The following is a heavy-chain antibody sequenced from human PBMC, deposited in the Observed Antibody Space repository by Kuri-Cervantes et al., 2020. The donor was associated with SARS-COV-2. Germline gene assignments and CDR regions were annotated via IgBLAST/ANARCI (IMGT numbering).Heavy chain of an antibody. CDR1: GGSISSYY. CDR3: ARDTGTYCSDISCYGHYYYYGMDV. CDR2: ISYSGNT. Sequence: SETLSLTCTVSGGSISSYYWSWIRQPPGKGLEWIGYISYSGNTNYNPSLKSRVTISVDTSKNQFSLRLSSVTAADTAVYYCARDTGTYCSDISCYGHYYYYGMDVWGQGTTVTVSS. J-gene: IGHJ6*02. V-gene: IGHV4-59*01. D-gene: IGHD2-2*01.